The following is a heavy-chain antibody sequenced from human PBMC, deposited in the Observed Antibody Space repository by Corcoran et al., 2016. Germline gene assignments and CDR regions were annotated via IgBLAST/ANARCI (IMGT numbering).Heavy chain of an antibody. D-gene: IGHD6-6*01. V-gene: IGHV4-34*01. CDR1: GGSFSGYY. J-gene: IGHJ5*02. CDR3: AGGSGSSGSHSPNGFDP. Sequence: QVQLQQWGAGLLKPSETLSLTCAVYGGSFSGYYWSWIRQPPGKGLEWIGEINHSGSTNYNPSLKSRVTISVDTSKNQFSLKLSSVTAADTAVYYCAGGSGSSGSHSPNGFDPWGQGTLVTVSS. CDR2: INHSGST.